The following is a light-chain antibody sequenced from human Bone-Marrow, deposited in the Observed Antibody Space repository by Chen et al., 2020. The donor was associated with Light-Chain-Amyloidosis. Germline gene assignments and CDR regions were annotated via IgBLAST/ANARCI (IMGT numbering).Light chain of an antibody. J-gene: IGLJ1*01. V-gene: IGLV2-14*01. CDR2: EVS. Sequence: QSALTQPASVSGSPGQSITISCTGPSSDVGGYNHVSWDKHHPGKAPKHMIYEVSNRPSGISNRFSGSKSGNPASLSISGLQAEDEADYYCSSYTSSVSYVFGSGTKVTVL. CDR3: SSYTSSVSYV. CDR1: SSDVGGYNH.